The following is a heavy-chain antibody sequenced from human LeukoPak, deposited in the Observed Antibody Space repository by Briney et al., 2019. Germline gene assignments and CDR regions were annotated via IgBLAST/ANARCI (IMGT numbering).Heavy chain of an antibody. Sequence: RGSLRLSCAASGFTFSSYAMHWVRQAPGKGLEWVAVISYDGSNKYYADSVKGRFTISRDNSKNTLYLQMNSLRAEDTAVYYCARERIAVAGLMFDYWGQGTLVTVSS. CDR3: ARERIAVAGLMFDY. V-gene: IGHV3-30-3*01. CDR1: GFTFSSYA. J-gene: IGHJ4*02. CDR2: ISYDGSNK. D-gene: IGHD6-19*01.